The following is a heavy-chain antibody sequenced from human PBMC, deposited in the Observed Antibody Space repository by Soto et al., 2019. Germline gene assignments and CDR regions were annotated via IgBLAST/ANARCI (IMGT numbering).Heavy chain of an antibody. Sequence: ASVKVSCKTSGYRFTGYFIHWVRQAPGQGLEWMGWINPASGGTKVAQKFQGRVTLSSGTSITTAYMELKRLKSDDTAVYYCSRSSTTMGLYGMDGWGQGSTVTVSS. J-gene: IGHJ6*02. CDR3: SRSSTTMGLYGMDG. CDR1: GYRFTGYF. CDR2: INPASGGT. V-gene: IGHV1-2*02. D-gene: IGHD2-2*01.